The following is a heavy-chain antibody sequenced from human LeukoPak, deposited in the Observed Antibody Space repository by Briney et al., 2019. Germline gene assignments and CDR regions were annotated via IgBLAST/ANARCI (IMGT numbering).Heavy chain of an antibody. CDR1: GFTFSSYA. D-gene: IGHD5-18*01. CDR2: IWYDGSNK. V-gene: IGHV3-30*02. J-gene: IGHJ4*02. CDR3: AKDRYSYAYEYFDC. Sequence: GGSLRLSCAASGFTFSSYAMHWVRQAPGRGLEWVAVIWYDGSNKYYADSVKGRFTISRDNSKNTLYLQMNSLRAEDTAVYYCAKDRYSYAYEYFDCWGQGTLVTVSS.